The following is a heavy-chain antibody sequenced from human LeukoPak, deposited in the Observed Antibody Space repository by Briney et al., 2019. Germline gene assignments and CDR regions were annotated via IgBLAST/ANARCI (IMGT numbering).Heavy chain of an antibody. CDR3: ARDHPEINGAGGPSHFDY. CDR2: IWYDGSNK. Sequence: PGGSLRLSCAASGFTFSSYGMHWVRQAPGKGLEWVAVIWYDGSNKYYADSVKGRFTISRDNSKNTLYLQMNSLRAEDTAVYYCARDHPEINGAGGPSHFDYWGQGTLVTVSS. V-gene: IGHV3-33*01. CDR1: GFTFSSYG. D-gene: IGHD1-26*01. J-gene: IGHJ4*02.